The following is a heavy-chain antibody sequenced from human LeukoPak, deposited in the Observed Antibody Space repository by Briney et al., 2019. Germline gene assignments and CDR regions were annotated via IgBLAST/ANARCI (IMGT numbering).Heavy chain of an antibody. V-gene: IGHV2-70*01. CDR1: GFSLNTNGMC. CDR2: IDWDEDK. Sequence: SGPTLVNPTQTLTLTCTFSGFSLNTNGMCVGWIRQPPGMALEWLALIDWDEDKFYSVSLRTRPTISKDTSKDQVILTMTDMDPVDTATYYCARMYGSYGPNFDYWGQGMLVTVPS. CDR3: ARMYGSYGPNFDY. D-gene: IGHD1-26*01. J-gene: IGHJ4*02.